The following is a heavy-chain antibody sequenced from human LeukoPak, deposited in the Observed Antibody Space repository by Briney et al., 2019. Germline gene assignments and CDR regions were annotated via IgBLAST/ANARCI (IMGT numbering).Heavy chain of an antibody. CDR2: IYYSGST. D-gene: IGHD4-23*01. V-gene: IGHV4-59*01. CDR1: GGSISSYY. J-gene: IGHJ4*02. Sequence: PSETLSLTCTVSGGSISSYYWSWIRQPPGKGLEWIGYIYYSGSTNYNPSLKSRVTISVDTSKNQFSLKLSSVTAADTAVYYCARTGGSGPYFDYWGQGTLVTVSS. CDR3: ARTGGSGPYFDY.